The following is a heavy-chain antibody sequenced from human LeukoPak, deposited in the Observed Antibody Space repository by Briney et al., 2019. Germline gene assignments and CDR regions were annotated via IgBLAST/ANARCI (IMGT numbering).Heavy chain of an antibody. CDR2: ISSSSSYI. Sequence: GGSLRLSCAASGFTFGTYSMNWARQAPGKGLEWVSSISSSSSYIYYADSMKGRFTISRDNAKNSLYLQMNSLRAEDTAVYYCARADYFDYWGQGTLVTVSS. V-gene: IGHV3-21*01. CDR3: ARADYFDY. J-gene: IGHJ4*02. CDR1: GFTFGTYS.